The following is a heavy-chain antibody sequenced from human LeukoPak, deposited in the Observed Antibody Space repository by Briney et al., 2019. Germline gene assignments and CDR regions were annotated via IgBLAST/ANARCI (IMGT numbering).Heavy chain of an antibody. V-gene: IGHV4-59*01. Sequence: SETLSLTCTVSGGSISSYYWSWIRQPPGKGLEWIGYIYYSGSTNYNPSLKSRVTTSVDTSKNQFSLKLSSVTAADTAVYYCASDILTGYYGMDVWGQGTTVTVSS. D-gene: IGHD3-9*01. CDR3: ASDILTGYYGMDV. CDR1: GGSISSYY. J-gene: IGHJ6*02. CDR2: IYYSGST.